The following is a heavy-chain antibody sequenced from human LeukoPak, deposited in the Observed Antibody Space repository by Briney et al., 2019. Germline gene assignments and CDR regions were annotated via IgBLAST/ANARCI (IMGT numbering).Heavy chain of an antibody. CDR2: ISSSSSYI. CDR1: GFTFSSYS. D-gene: IGHD2-2*01. V-gene: IGHV3-21*01. J-gene: IGHJ6*02. Sequence: GGSLRLSCAASGFTFSSYSMNWVRQAPGKGLEWVSSISSSSSYIYYADSVKGRFTISRDNAKNSLYLQMNSLRAEDTAVYYCARDKSRYYCYGMDVWGQGTTVTVSS. CDR3: ARDKSRYYCYGMDV.